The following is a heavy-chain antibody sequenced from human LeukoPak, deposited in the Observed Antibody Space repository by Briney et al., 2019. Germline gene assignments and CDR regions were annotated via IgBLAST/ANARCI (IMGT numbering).Heavy chain of an antibody. D-gene: IGHD2-15*01. Sequence: SETLSVTCSVSGGSISGYYWSWIRQPPGKRLECIGYIHYSGSTNYNPPLKSRVTISVDTSNNRFSLRLTSVTAADTAVYYCARLGYCYDTHCLPDYWGQGTLVTVSS. CDR1: GGSISGYY. CDR3: ARLGYCYDTHCLPDY. CDR2: IHYSGST. V-gene: IGHV4-59*01. J-gene: IGHJ4*02.